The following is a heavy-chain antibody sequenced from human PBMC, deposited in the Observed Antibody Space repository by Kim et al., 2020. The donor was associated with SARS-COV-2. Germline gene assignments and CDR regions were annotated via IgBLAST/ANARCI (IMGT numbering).Heavy chain of an antibody. Sequence: GGSLRLSCAASGFTFSSYAMHWVRQAPGKGLEWVAVISYDGSNKYYADSVKGRFTISRDNSKNTLYLQMNSLRAEDTAVYYCARGWFGECGSYLTGPDAFDIWRQGTMVTVSS. V-gene: IGHV3-30*04. CDR2: ISYDGSNK. J-gene: IGHJ3*02. D-gene: IGHD3-10*01. CDR3: ARGWFGECGSYLTGPDAFDI. CDR1: GFTFSSYA.